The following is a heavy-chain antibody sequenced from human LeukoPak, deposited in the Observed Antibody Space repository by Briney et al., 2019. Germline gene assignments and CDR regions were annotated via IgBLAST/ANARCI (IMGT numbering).Heavy chain of an antibody. V-gene: IGHV3-30-3*01. D-gene: IGHD6-19*01. CDR1: GFPFSSYA. CDR2: ISYDGSNK. J-gene: IGHJ5*02. Sequence: GGPLRLSCAASGFPFSSYAMHWVRQAPGKGLEWVAVISYDGSNKYYADSVKGRFTISRDNSKNTLYLQMNSLRAEDTAVYYCARAYSSGWYSPWFDPWGQGTLVTVSS. CDR3: ARAYSSGWYSPWFDP.